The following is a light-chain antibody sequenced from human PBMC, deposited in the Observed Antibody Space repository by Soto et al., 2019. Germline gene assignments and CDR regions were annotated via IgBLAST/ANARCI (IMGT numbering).Light chain of an antibody. Sequence: EIVLTQAPGTLSLSPGQRATISPSEIQSVTNKYLAWYHQKPGQVTGLLIYGGSSMVTGIPDRFSGSGSGTDFTLTINRLEPEDFAVYYCNHYGGSPLTFGGGTKVDIK. CDR2: GGS. J-gene: IGKJ4*01. CDR3: NHYGGSPLT. CDR1: QSVTNKY. V-gene: IGKV3-20*01.